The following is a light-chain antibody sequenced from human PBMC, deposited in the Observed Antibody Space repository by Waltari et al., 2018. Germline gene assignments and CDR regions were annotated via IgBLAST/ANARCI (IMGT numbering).Light chain of an antibody. V-gene: IGLV1-40*01. Sequence: QSVLTQPPSVSGAPRQRVTISCTGRSSNIGAGYDVHWYQQLPGTAPKRLIYGNSNRPSGVPDRFSGSKSGTSASLAITGLQAEDEADYYCQSYDSSLSGPNWVFGGGTKLTVL. CDR1: SSNIGAGYD. CDR3: QSYDSSLSGPNWV. CDR2: GNS. J-gene: IGLJ3*02.